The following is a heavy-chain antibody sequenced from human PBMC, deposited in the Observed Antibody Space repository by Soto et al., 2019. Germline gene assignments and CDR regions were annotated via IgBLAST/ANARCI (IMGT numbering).Heavy chain of an antibody. J-gene: IGHJ6*02. CDR1: GYTFTSYG. CDR3: ATWGGAITIFGVVIDGMDV. CDR2: ISAYNGNT. V-gene: IGHV1-18*01. D-gene: IGHD3-3*01. Sequence: QVQLVQSGAEVKKPGASVKVSCKASGYTFTSYGISWVRQAPGQGLEWMGWISAYNGNTNYAQKLQGRVTMTTDTSTSTAYMELRSLRSDDTAVYYCATWGGAITIFGVVIDGMDVWGQGTTVTVSS.